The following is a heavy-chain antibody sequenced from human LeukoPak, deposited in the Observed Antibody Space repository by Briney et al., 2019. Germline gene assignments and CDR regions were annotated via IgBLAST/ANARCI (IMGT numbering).Heavy chain of an antibody. Sequence: TSETLSLTCTVSGGSISSYYWSWIRQPPGKGLEWIGYIYYTGSTNYNPSLKSRVAISVDTSKNEFSLKLSSVTAADTAVYYCARVGTIFGVVIDDAFDIWGQGTMVTVSS. CDR3: ARVGTIFGVVIDDAFDI. CDR1: GGSISSYY. D-gene: IGHD3-3*01. J-gene: IGHJ3*02. CDR2: IYYTGST. V-gene: IGHV4-59*08.